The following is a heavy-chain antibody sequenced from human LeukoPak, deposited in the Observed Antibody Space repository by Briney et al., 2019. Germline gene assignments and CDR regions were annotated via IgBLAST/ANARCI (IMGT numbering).Heavy chain of an antibody. CDR1: GGSFSGYY. V-gene: IGHV4-59*01. CDR3: ARSEVVVAANPSEPFDY. J-gene: IGHJ4*02. D-gene: IGHD2-15*01. Sequence: SETLSLTCAVYGGSFSGYYWSWIRQPPGKGLEWIGYIYYSGSTNYNPSLKSRVTISVDTSKNQFSLKLSSVTAADTAVYYCARSEVVVAANPSEPFDYWGQGTLVTVSS. CDR2: IYYSGST.